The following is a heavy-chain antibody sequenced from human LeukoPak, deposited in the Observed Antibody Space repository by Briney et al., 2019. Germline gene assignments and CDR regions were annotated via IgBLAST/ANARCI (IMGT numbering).Heavy chain of an antibody. V-gene: IGHV3-43*01. CDR2: ISWDGGST. CDR3: AKDISLGESHMDV. D-gene: IGHD3-10*01. J-gene: IGHJ6*02. Sequence: GGSLRLSCAASGFTFDDYTMHWVRQAPGKGLEWVSLISWDGGSTYYADSVKGRFTISRDNSKNSLYLQMNSLRTEDTASYYCAKDISLGESHMDVWGQGTTVTVSS. CDR1: GFTFDDYT.